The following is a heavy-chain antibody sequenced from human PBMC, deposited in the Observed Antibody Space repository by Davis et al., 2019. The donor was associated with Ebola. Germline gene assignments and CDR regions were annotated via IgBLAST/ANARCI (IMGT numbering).Heavy chain of an antibody. J-gene: IGHJ2*01. V-gene: IGHV1-69*13. D-gene: IGHD6-6*01. CDR3: PRGYSSSSIWYFDL. CDR1: GGTFSSYA. Sequence: SVKVSCKASGGTFSSYAISWVRQAPGQGLEWMGGIIPIFGTANYAQKFQGRVTITADESTSTAYMELSSLRSEDTAVYYCPRGYSSSSIWYFDLWGRGTLVTVSS. CDR2: IIPIFGTA.